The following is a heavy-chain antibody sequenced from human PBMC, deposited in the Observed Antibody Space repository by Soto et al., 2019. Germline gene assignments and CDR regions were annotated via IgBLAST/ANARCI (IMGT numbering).Heavy chain of an antibody. J-gene: IGHJ6*02. D-gene: IGHD6-19*01. CDR2: MNPNSGNT. CDR1: GYTFTSYD. V-gene: IGHV1-8*01. CDR3: ARDLRSSGCDGGGYYGMDV. Sequence: QVQLVQSGAEVKKPGASVKVSCKASGYTFTSYDINWVRQATGQGLEWMGWMNPNSGNTGYAQKYQVKFTMTRNPSISTAYMELSSLRSEDTAVYYCARDLRSSGCDGGGYYGMDVWGQGTTVTVSS.